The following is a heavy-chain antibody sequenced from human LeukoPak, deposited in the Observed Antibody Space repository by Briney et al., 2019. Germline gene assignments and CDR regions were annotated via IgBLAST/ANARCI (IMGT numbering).Heavy chain of an antibody. V-gene: IGHV4-39*01. D-gene: IGHD6-13*01. J-gene: IGHJ4*02. CDR3: ARRRIAAVGTEFDY. Sequence: PSETLSLTCTVSGGSISSSSYYWGWIRQPPGKGLEWIGSIYYSGSTYYNPSLKSRVTISVDTSKNQFSLKLSSVTAADTAVYYCARRRIAAVGTEFDYWGQGTLVTVSS. CDR1: GGSISSSSYY. CDR2: IYYSGST.